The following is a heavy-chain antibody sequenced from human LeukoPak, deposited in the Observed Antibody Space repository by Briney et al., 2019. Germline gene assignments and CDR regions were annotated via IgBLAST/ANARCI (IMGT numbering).Heavy chain of an antibody. CDR1: GYTFTSYG. Sequence: ASVKVSCKASGYTFTSYGISWVRQAPGQGLEWMGWISAYNGNTNYAQKLQGRVTMTTDTSTSTAYMELRSLRSDDTAVYYRARGRGRDGYNHAFGDWGQGTLVTVSS. J-gene: IGHJ4*02. V-gene: IGHV1-18*01. CDR2: ISAYNGNT. D-gene: IGHD5-24*01. CDR3: ARGRGRDGYNHAFGD.